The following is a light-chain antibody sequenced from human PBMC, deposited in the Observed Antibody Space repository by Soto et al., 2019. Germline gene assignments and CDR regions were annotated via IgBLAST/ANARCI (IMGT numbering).Light chain of an antibody. CDR3: QQSYSTPPT. Sequence: DIQMTQSPSSLSASVGDRVTITCRASQSISSYLNWYQQKPGKAPNLLIYAASSLQGGVPSRFSGSGSGTDFTLTISSLQPEDCATYYCQQSYSTPPTFGGGTKVEIK. CDR1: QSISSY. V-gene: IGKV1-39*01. J-gene: IGKJ4*01. CDR2: AAS.